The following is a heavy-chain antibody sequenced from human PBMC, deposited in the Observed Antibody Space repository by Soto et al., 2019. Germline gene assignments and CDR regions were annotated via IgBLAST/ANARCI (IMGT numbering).Heavy chain of an antibody. CDR1: GYTFTTYD. V-gene: IGHV1-8*01. Sequence: QVQLVQSGAEVRKPGASVKVSCKASGYTFTTYDINWVRQATGQGLEWMGWMNPNSGNTVYAQKFQGRVTMTRNTSSNTADMALTSLTSDDTAVYYCARYHYYYCMDVWGQGTTVTVSS. J-gene: IGHJ6*02. D-gene: IGHD3-22*01. CDR2: MNPNSGNT. CDR3: ARYHYYYCMDV.